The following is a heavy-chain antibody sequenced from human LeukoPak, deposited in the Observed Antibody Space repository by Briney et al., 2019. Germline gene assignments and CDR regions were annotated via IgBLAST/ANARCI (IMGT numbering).Heavy chain of an antibody. J-gene: IGHJ4*02. D-gene: IGHD3-16*01. Sequence: ASLKLSCKASVYTFTDYYMHWVREAPGPRLEWMGIINPSGGSTSYAQKFEGRVTMTRDTSTSTGYRELSSLRSEDTAVYCCARASGGPFDYWGQGTLVTVSS. V-gene: IGHV1-46*01. CDR2: INPSGGST. CDR3: ARASGGPFDY. CDR1: VYTFTDYY.